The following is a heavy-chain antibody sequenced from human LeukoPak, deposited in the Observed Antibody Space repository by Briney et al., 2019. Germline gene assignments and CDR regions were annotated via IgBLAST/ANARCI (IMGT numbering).Heavy chain of an antibody. D-gene: IGHD5-18*01. CDR2: IYHSGST. CDR1: GYSISSGYY. V-gene: IGHV4-38-2*02. CDR3: AREGDTAMVFGAFDI. Sequence: SETLSLTCTVSGYSISSGYYWGWIRQPPGKGLEWIGSIYHSGSTYYNPSLKSRVTISVDTSKNQFSLKLSSVTAADTAVYYCAREGDTAMVFGAFDIWGQGTMVTVTS. J-gene: IGHJ3*02.